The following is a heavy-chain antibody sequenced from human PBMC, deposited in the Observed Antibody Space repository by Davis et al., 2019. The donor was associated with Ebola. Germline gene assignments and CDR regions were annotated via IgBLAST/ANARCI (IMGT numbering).Heavy chain of an antibody. CDR2: INPNSGGT. CDR1: GYTFTGYY. CDR3: ARDFEADYYDSSGYGWYFDL. D-gene: IGHD3-22*01. V-gene: IGHV1-2*02. Sequence: ASVKVSCKASGYTFTGYYMHWVRQAPGQGLEWMGWINPNSGGTNYAQKFQGRVTMTRDTSISTAYMELSRLRSDDTAVYYCARDFEADYYDSSGYGWYFDLWGRDTLVTVSS. J-gene: IGHJ2*01.